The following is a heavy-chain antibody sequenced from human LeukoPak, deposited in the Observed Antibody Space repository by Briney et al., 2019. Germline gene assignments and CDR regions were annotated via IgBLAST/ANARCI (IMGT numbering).Heavy chain of an antibody. J-gene: IGHJ4*02. Sequence: PSETLSLTCTVSGGSISSSSYYWGWIRQPPGKGLEWIGSIYYSGSTYYNPSLKSRVTISVDTSKNQFSLKLSSVTAADTAVYYCARDRVYCSGGSCYHYFDYWGQGTLVTVSS. CDR3: ARDRVYCSGGSCYHYFDY. CDR1: GGSISSSSYY. V-gene: IGHV4-39*07. D-gene: IGHD2-15*01. CDR2: IYYSGST.